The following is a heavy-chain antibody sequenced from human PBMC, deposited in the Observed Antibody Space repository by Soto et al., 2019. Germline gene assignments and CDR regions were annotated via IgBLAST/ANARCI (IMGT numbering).Heavy chain of an antibody. V-gene: IGHV3-48*01. CDR3: VRDQLYYYDIFGRPLNGFDI. D-gene: IGHD3-22*01. Sequence: PGGSLRISCAAPGFTFRNYKMNWVRQAPGKGVERVSHISIGGNTIEYAETVKGRLTISRDNADNSLFLQMNSLGAEDTALYYFVRDQLYYYDIFGRPLNGFDIWGQGTMVTVSS. CDR1: GFTFRNYK. J-gene: IGHJ3*02. CDR2: ISIGGNTI.